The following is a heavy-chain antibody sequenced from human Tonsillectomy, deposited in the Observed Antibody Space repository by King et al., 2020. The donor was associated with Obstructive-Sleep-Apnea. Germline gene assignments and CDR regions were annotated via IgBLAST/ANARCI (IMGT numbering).Heavy chain of an antibody. V-gene: IGHV4-30-4*07. CDR2: IYYSGGT. CDR1: GGSISIGGYS. Sequence: QLQESGPGLVKPSQTLSLTCAVSGGSISIGGYSWSWIGQPPGKGLEWIGYIYYSGGTYYNPSLNSRVTISVDTSKNQFSLKLSSVTAADTAVYYCARGIYGDYWDYWGQGTLVTVSS. D-gene: IGHD4-17*01. J-gene: IGHJ4*02. CDR3: ARGIYGDYWDY.